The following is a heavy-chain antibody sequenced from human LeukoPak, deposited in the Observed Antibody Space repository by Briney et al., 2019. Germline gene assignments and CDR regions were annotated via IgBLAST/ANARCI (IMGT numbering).Heavy chain of an antibody. D-gene: IGHD3-22*01. J-gene: IGHJ4*02. CDR3: ARGRISVVRGLIGYYYDSSGYYLDY. CDR1: GYTFTSYD. Sequence: GASVKVSCKASGYTFTSYDINWVRQATGQGLEWMGWMNPNSGNTGYAQKFQGRVTMTRNTSISTAYMELSSLRSEDTAVYYCARGRISVVRGLIGYYYDSSGYYLDYWGQGTLVTVSS. CDR2: MNPNSGNT. V-gene: IGHV1-8*01.